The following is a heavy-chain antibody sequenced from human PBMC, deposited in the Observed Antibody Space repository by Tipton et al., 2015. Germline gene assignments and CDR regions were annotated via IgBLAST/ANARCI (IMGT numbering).Heavy chain of an antibody. CDR3: ACQDYDSLTRDYQTVDD. CDR2: ISHSGNT. J-gene: IGHJ4*02. Sequence: LRLSCAVSAYSISSDYYWGWIRQPPGKGLEWIGSISHSGNTYYNPSLKSRVTMSRDTTKNQFSLKLTSVTAADTAVYYCACQDYDSLTRDYQTVDDWGQGTLVTVSA. V-gene: IGHV4-38-2*01. D-gene: IGHD3-9*01. CDR1: AYSISSDYY.